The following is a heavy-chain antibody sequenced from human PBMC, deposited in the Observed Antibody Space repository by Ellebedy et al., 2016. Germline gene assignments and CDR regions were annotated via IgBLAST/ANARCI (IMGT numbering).Heavy chain of an antibody. CDR2: ISYDGSNK. D-gene: IGHD2/OR15-2a*01. V-gene: IGHV3-30*03. Sequence: GGSLRLXXAASGFTFSSYGMHWVRQAPGKGLEWVAVISYDGSNKYYADSVKGRFTISRDNSKNTLYLQMSSLRAEDTAVYYCASRRDSCNSCAFDYWGQGTLVTVSS. CDR1: GFTFSSYG. J-gene: IGHJ4*02. CDR3: ASRRDSCNSCAFDY.